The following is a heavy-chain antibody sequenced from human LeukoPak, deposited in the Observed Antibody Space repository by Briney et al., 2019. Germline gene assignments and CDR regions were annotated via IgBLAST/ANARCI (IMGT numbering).Heavy chain of an antibody. D-gene: IGHD6-6*01. CDR1: GFTFSSYE. CDR3: ARAYSSSFSPWAYYYMDV. CDR2: ISSSGSTI. J-gene: IGHJ6*03. Sequence: GGSLRLSCAASGFTFSSYEMNWVRQAPGKGLEWVSYISSSGSTIYYADSVKGRFTISRGNAKNSLYLQMNSLRAEDTAVYYCARAYSSSFSPWAYYYMDVWGKGTTVTVSS. V-gene: IGHV3-48*03.